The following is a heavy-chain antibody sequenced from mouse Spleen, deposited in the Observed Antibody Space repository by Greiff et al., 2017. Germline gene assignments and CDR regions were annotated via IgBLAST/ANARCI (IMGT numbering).Heavy chain of an antibody. J-gene: IGHJ1*01. CDR2: ISYSGST. CDR1: GDSITSGY. D-gene: IGHD2-3*01. V-gene: IGHV3-8*02. CDR3: ARLVYDGSYFDV. Sequence: EVQRVESGPSLVKPSQTLSLTCSVTGDSITSGYWNWIRKFPGNKLEYMGYISYSGSTYYNPSLKSRISITRDTSKNQYYLQLNSVTTEDTATYYCARLVYDGSYFDVWGAGTTVTVSS.